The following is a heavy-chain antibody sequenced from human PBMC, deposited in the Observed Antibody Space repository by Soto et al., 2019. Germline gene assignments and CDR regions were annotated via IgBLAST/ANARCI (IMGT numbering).Heavy chain of an antibody. J-gene: IGHJ6*02. CDR1: GGSISSSSYY. D-gene: IGHD2-2*01. CDR2: IYYSGST. V-gene: IGHV4-39*01. Sequence: SETLSLTCTFSGGSISSSSYYWGWIRQPPGKGPEWIGSIYYSGSTYYNPSLKSRVTISVDTSKNQFSLKLSSVTAADTAVYYCARGWGCSSTSCYYYYYYGMDVWGQGTTVTVSS. CDR3: ARGWGCSSTSCYYYYYYGMDV.